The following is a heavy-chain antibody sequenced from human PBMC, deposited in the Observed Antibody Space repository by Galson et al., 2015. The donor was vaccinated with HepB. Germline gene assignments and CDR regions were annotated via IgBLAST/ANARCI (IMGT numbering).Heavy chain of an antibody. J-gene: IGHJ6*02. V-gene: IGHV3-30*03. CDR2: ISYDGNST. Sequence: SLRLSCAVSGATFTTYDIHWVRQAPGKGLEWVAVISYDGNSTSSADPVKGRFTISGDNSKNTVYLQMNSLRPEDAAVYYCAREVSPYFYSYGMDVWGQGTTVTVSS. CDR3: AREVSPYFYSYGMDV. D-gene: IGHD2-8*01. CDR1: GATFTTYD.